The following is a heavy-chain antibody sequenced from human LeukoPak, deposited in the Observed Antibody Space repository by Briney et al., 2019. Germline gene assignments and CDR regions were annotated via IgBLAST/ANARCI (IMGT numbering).Heavy chain of an antibody. Sequence: GASVKVSCKASGYIFTDYYMHWVRQAPGQGLEWMGWMNPNSGVTNYAQKFQVRVTMTGDPSISTAYMELSRLRSDDTAVYYCARDLRLAVSGTSGFDIWGQGTVVTVSS. CDR3: ARDLRLAVSGTSGFDI. V-gene: IGHV1-2*02. CDR1: GYIFTDYY. J-gene: IGHJ3*02. CDR2: MNPNSGVT. D-gene: IGHD6-19*01.